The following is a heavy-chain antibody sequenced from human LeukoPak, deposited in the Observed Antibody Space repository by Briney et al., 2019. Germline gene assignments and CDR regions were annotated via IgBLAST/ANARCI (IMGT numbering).Heavy chain of an antibody. J-gene: IGHJ4*02. CDR1: GFTFSSFE. Sequence: GGSLRLSCAASGFTFSSFEMNWVRQTPGKGLEWVAYISSSGRTTYYADSVKSRFTISRDDAKNSLYLQMSSLKVEDTAIYYCAREGGSFFFEYWGQGTLVTVSS. V-gene: IGHV3-48*03. CDR3: AREGGSFFFEY. D-gene: IGHD2-15*01. CDR2: ISSSGRTT.